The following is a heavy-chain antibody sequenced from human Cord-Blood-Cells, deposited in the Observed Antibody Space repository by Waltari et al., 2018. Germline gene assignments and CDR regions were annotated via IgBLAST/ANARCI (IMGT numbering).Heavy chain of an antibody. CDR2: MNPNSGNT. CDR1: GYNFTTSD. J-gene: IGHJ4*02. Sequence: QVQLVQSGAEVKKPGASVQLSCKASGYNFTTSDINWGRQATGQGLEWMGWMNPNSGNTGYAQKFQGRVTMTRNTSISTAYMELSSLRSEDTAVYYCARQSPGIAAAGPGFDYWGQGTLVTVSS. D-gene: IGHD6-13*01. CDR3: ARQSPGIAAAGPGFDY. V-gene: IGHV1-8*01.